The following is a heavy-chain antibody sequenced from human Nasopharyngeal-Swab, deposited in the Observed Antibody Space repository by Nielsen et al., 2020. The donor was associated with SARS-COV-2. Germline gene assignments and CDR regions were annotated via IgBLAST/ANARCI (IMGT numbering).Heavy chain of an antibody. V-gene: IGHV4-34*01. D-gene: IGHD3-16*02. J-gene: IGHJ5*02. CDR3: ARGRIGGVIGNWFDP. Sequence: PWKGLEWIGEINHSGSTNYNPSLKSRVTISVDTSKNQFSLKLSSVTAADTAVYYCARGRIGGVIGNWFDPWGQGTLVTVSS. CDR2: INHSGST.